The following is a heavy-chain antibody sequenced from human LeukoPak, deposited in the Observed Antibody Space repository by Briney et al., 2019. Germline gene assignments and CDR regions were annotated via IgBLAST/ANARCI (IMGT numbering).Heavy chain of an antibody. D-gene: IGHD3-22*01. CDR3: ARTLYYDSSGYYENFDY. V-gene: IGHV1-2*02. CDR2: INPNSGGT. CDR1: GYTFTGYY. Sequence: GASVKVSCKASGYTFTGYYMHWVRQAPGQGLEWMGWINPNSGGTNYAQKFQGRVTMTRDTSISTAYMELSRLRSDDTAVYCCARTLYYDSSGYYENFDYWGQGTLVTVSS. J-gene: IGHJ4*02.